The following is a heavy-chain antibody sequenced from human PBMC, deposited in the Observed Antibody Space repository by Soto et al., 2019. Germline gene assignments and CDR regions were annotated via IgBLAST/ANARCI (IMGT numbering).Heavy chain of an antibody. CDR1: GFTFSSYA. V-gene: IGHV3-23*01. Sequence: EVQLLESGGGLVQPGGSLRLSCAASGFTFSSYAMNWVRQAPGKGLEWVSGISDSGGSTYYADSVKGRFTISRDNSKNTLYLQMNSLRAEDTVVYYCAKQMAAAGSVFWGQGTLVTGSS. CDR3: AKQMAAAGSVF. D-gene: IGHD6-25*01. J-gene: IGHJ4*02. CDR2: ISDSGGST.